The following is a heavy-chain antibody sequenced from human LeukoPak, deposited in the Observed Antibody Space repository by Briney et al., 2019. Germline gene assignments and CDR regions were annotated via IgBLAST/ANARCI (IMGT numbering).Heavy chain of an antibody. D-gene: IGHD3-3*01. J-gene: IGHJ6*03. CDR3: ARVADFWSGYPYYYYMDV. CDR1: GGTFSSYA. V-gene: IGHV1-69*05. CDR2: IIPIFGTA. Sequence: GASVKVSCKASGGTFSSYAISWVRQAPGQGLEWMGGIIPIFGTANYAQKFQGRVTITTDESTSTAYMELSSLRSEDTAVYYCARVADFWSGYPYYYYMDVXGKGTTVTVSS.